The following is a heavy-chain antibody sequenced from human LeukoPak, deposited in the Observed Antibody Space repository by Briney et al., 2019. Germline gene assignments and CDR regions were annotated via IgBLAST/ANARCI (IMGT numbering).Heavy chain of an antibody. D-gene: IGHD2-15*01. CDR1: GGSISSYY. Sequence: PSETLSLTCTVSGGSISSYYWSWIRQPAGKGLEWIGYIYHSGSTYYNPSLKSRVTISVDRSKNQFSLKLSSVTAADTAVYYCARELVVVAAFDYWGQGTLVTVSS. CDR2: IYHSGST. J-gene: IGHJ4*02. V-gene: IGHV4-59*12. CDR3: ARELVVVAAFDY.